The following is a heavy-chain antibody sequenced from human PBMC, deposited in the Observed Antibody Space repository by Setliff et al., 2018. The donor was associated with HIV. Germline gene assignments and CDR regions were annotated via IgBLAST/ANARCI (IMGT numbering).Heavy chain of an antibody. CDR2: MNPNSGNT. J-gene: IGHJ6*03. D-gene: IGHD3-22*01. V-gene: IGHV1-8*02. CDR3: ARPRRDSYDRGRRNHYYIDV. Sequence: ASVKVSCKASGYTFSNYDINWVRQATGQGLEWMGWMNPNSGNTGYAQKFQGRVTMTRDTSISTAYMELNNLKFEDTAVYYCARPRRDSYDRGRRNHYYIDVWGKGTTVTVSS. CDR1: GYTFSNYD.